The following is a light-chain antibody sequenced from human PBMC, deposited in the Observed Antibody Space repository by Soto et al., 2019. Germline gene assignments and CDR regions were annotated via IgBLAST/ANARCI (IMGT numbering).Light chain of an antibody. V-gene: IGKV1-5*03. CDR3: QHYNSYSAA. CDR1: QTISGW. CDR2: KAS. J-gene: IGKJ1*01. Sequence: DIQMTQSPSTLSGSVGDRVTITCRASQTISGWLAWYQQKPGKAPKLLIYKASTLQSGVPSRFSGSGSGTEFTLTISSLQPDDFATYYCQHYNSYSAAFGQGTKVELK.